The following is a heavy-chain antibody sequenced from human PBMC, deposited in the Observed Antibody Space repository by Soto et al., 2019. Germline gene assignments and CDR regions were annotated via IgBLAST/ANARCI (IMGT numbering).Heavy chain of an antibody. CDR2: ISSTTNYV. V-gene: IGHV3-21*06. Sequence: GGSLRLSCAASGFTFTRYSMNWVRQAPGKGLEWVSSISSTTNYVYYGDSMKGRFTISRDNAKNSLHLEMNSLRAEDTAVYYCARESEDLTSNFDYWGQGTLVTVSS. CDR1: GFTFTRYS. CDR3: ARESEDLTSNFDY. J-gene: IGHJ4*02.